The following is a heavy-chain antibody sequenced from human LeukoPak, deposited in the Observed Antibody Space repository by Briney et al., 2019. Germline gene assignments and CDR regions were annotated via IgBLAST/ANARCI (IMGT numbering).Heavy chain of an antibody. CDR1: GYTFTGYY. D-gene: IGHD6-13*01. CDR2: INPNSGGT. CDR3: ARGRAPFSSSPLIWP. V-gene: IGHV1-2*04. J-gene: IGHJ5*02. Sequence: GASVMVSCKASGYTFTGYYMHWVRQAPGQGLEWMGWINPNSGGTNYAQKFQGWVTMTRDTSISTAYMELSRLRSDDTAVYYCARGRAPFSSSPLIWPWGQGTLVTVSS.